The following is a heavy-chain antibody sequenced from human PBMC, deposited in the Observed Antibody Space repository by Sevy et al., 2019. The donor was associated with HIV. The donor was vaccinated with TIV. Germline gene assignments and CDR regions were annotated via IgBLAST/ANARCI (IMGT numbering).Heavy chain of an antibody. CDR3: AKCLAALPGYYYGVDV. D-gene: IGHD6-6*01. V-gene: IGHV3-23*01. CDR1: GFTFSSYG. J-gene: IGHJ6*02. Sequence: GGSLRLSCAASGFTFSSYGMSWVRQATGKGLEWVSVISDIGNTYYADSVKGRFTMSRDNSKNTLYLQMNSLRAEDTAVYYCAKCLAALPGYYYGVDVWGQGTTVTVSS. CDR2: ISDIGNT.